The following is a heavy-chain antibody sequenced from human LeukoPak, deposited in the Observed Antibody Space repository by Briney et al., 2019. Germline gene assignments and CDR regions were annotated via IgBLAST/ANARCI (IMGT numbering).Heavy chain of an antibody. D-gene: IGHD3-22*01. V-gene: IGHV1-18*01. J-gene: IGHJ4*02. CDR3: ARDSPYYYDSSGLQSDY. CDR1: GYTFTSYG. CDR2: ISAYNGNT. Sequence: ASVKVSCKASGYTFTSYGISWVRQAPGQGLEWMGWISAYNGNTNYAQKLQGRVTMTTDTSTSTAYMELRSLRSDDTAVYYCARDSPYYYDSSGLQSDYWGQGTLVTVSS.